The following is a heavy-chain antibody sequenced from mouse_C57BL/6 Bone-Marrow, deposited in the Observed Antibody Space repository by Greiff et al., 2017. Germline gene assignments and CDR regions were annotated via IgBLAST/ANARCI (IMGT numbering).Heavy chain of an antibody. Sequence: QVQLQQPGAELVRPGSSVKLSCKASGYTFTSYWMHWVKQRPLQGLEWIGNIDPSDSETHYNQKFKDKATLTVDKSSSTAYMQLSSLTSEDSAVYYCARGDYYGSSYGSWFAYWGQGTLVTVSA. CDR1: GYTFTSYW. CDR3: ARGDYYGSSYGSWFAY. V-gene: IGHV1-52*01. J-gene: IGHJ3*01. D-gene: IGHD1-1*01. CDR2: IDPSDSET.